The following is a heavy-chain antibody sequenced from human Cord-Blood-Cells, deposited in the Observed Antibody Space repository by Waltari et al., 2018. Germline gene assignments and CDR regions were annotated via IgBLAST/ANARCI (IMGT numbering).Heavy chain of an antibody. CDR1: GYTFTGYY. D-gene: IGHD1-26*01. J-gene: IGHJ3*02. V-gene: IGHV1-2*04. CDR2: NNPNSGGT. Sequence: QVQLVQSGAEVKKPGASVKVSCKASGYTFTGYYMHWVRQAPGQGLEWMGWNNPNSGGTNYAQKFQGWVTMTRDTSISTAYMELSRLRSDDTAVYYCARGGLNSGSYHDAFDIWGQGTMVTVSS. CDR3: ARGGLNSGSYHDAFDI.